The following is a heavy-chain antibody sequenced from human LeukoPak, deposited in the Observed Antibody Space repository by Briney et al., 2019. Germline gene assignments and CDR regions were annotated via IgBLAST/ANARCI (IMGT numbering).Heavy chain of an antibody. V-gene: IGHV1-18*01. CDR2: ISPYNGNT. J-gene: IGHJ4*02. CDR3: ARAGIAVAPGFDY. Sequence: ASVKVSFKASGYTFTSYGISWVRQAPGQGLEWMGWISPYNGNTNYSQKLHGRGTTTTEKSTRTASMEPRSLRSADTAVYYCARAGIAVAPGFDYWGQGTLVTVSS. D-gene: IGHD6-19*01. CDR1: GYTFTSYG.